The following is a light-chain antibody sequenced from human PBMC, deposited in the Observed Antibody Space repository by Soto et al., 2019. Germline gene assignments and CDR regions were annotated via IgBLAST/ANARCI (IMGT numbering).Light chain of an antibody. CDR1: SSDVGGPDY. Sequence: QSALTQPRSVSGSPGQSVTISCTGTSSDVGGPDYVSWFQHYPGKGPKLLIYDVTRRPSGVPDRFSGSKSGNTASLTISGLQVEDEADYYCCSHAGSYTFRVFGTGTKVTVL. CDR2: DVT. CDR3: CSHAGSYTFRV. J-gene: IGLJ1*01. V-gene: IGLV2-11*01.